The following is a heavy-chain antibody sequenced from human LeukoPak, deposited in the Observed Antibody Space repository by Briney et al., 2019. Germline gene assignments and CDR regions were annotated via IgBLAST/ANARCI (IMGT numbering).Heavy chain of an antibody. D-gene: IGHD2-2*01. CDR2: IIPIFGTA. CDR3: ARGYCSSTSCYPFDY. J-gene: IGHJ4*02. V-gene: IGHV1-69*05. Sequence: SVKVSCKASGGTFSSYAISWVRQAPGQGLEWMGGIIPIFGTANYAQKFQGRVTITTDESTSTAYMELSSLRSEDTAVYYCARGYCSSTSCYPFDYWGQGTLVTVSS. CDR1: GGTFSSYA.